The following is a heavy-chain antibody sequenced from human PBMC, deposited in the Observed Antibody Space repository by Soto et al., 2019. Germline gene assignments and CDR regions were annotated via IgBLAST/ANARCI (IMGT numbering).Heavy chain of an antibody. CDR3: ARAKVPAANDAFDI. V-gene: IGHV3-53*04. CDR2: IYSGGST. D-gene: IGHD2-2*01. J-gene: IGHJ3*02. CDR1: GLTVSSNY. Sequence: GGSLRLSCAASGLTVSSNYMSWVRQAPGKGLEWVSVIYSGGSTYYADSVKGRFTISRHNSKNTLYLQMNSLRAEDTAVYYCARAKVPAANDAFDIWGQGTMVTVSS.